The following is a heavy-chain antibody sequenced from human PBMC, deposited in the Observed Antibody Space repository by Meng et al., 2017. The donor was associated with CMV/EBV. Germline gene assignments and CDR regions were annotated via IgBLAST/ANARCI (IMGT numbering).Heavy chain of an antibody. Sequence: GESLKISCAASGFTFSDYYMSWIRQAPGKGLEWVSYISSSGSTIYYADSVKGRFTISRDNAKNSLYLQMNSLRAEDTAVYYCARDRSSYEYYFDYWGQGTLVTVSS. J-gene: IGHJ4*02. CDR1: GFTFSDYY. V-gene: IGHV3-11*01. CDR3: ARDRSSYEYYFDY. D-gene: IGHD5-18*01. CDR2: ISSSGSTI.